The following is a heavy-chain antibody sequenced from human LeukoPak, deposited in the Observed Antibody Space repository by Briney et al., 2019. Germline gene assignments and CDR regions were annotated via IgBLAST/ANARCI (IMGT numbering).Heavy chain of an antibody. V-gene: IGHV3-30*02. CDR2: IQYDGSNE. J-gene: IGHJ4*02. CDR1: RFTFSSYG. D-gene: IGHD3-9*01. CDR3: ASPGYDILTGYQSKFDY. Sequence: GGSLRLSCAASRFTFSSYGMHWVRQAPGKGLEWVAYIQYDGSNEQYADSVKGRFSISRDSSKNILYLQMNSLRSDDTAVYYCASPGYDILTGYQSKFDYWGQGTLVTVSS.